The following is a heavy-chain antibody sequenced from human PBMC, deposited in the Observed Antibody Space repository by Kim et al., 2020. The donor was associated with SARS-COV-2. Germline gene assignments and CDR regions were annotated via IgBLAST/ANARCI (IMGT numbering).Heavy chain of an antibody. J-gene: IGHJ4*02. CDR1: GFTFDDYA. V-gene: IGHV3-9*01. CDR3: AKDGGFGELLSLGFDY. CDR2: ISWNSGSI. Sequence: GGSLRLSCAASGFTFDDYAMHWVRQAPGKGLEWVSGISWNSGSIGYADSVKGRFTISRDNAKNSLYLQMNSLRAEDTALYYCAKDGGFGELLSLGFDYWGQGTLVTVSS. D-gene: IGHD3-10*01.